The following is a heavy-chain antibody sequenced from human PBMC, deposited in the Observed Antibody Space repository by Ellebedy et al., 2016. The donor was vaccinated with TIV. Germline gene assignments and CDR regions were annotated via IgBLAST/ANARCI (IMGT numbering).Heavy chain of an antibody. CDR1: GFTFTPYA. Sequence: GGSLRLSCAASGFTFTPYAMNRVRQAPGKGLEWVSYISGSSFTIYYADSVKGRFTISRDNAKNSLYLQMSSLTAEDTAVYYCARDMAWGNERVNDALDIWGQGTMVTVSP. D-gene: IGHD7-27*01. CDR3: ARDMAWGNERVNDALDI. V-gene: IGHV3-48*04. CDR2: ISGSSFTI. J-gene: IGHJ3*02.